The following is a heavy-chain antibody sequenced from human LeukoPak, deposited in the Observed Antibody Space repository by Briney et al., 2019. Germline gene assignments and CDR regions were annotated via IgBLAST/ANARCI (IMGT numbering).Heavy chain of an antibody. Sequence: GGSLRLSCAASGFTFSSYGMHWVRQAPGKGLEWVAVISYDGSNKYYADSVKRRFTISRDNSKNTLYLQMNSLRAEDTAVYYCAKDILLEYYYDSSGYSVDYWGQGTLVTVSS. D-gene: IGHD3-22*01. J-gene: IGHJ4*02. CDR2: ISYDGSNK. CDR1: GFTFSSYG. V-gene: IGHV3-30*18. CDR3: AKDILLEYYYDSSGYSVDY.